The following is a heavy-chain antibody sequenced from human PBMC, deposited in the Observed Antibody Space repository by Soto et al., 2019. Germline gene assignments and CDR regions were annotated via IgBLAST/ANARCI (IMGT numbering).Heavy chain of an antibody. Sequence: EVQLVESGGGLVQPGGSLSLSCAASGFTFSNVWMSWVRQAPGKGLEWVGRIKRRADGGTTEYATPVRGRFTVSRDDSKNTLYLQMNSLKTEDTAVYYCTAGYCSGGSCYSVVYWGQGTLVTVSS. V-gene: IGHV3-15*01. D-gene: IGHD2-15*01. J-gene: IGHJ4*02. CDR1: GFTFSNVW. CDR2: IKRRADGGTT. CDR3: TAGYCSGGSCYSVVY.